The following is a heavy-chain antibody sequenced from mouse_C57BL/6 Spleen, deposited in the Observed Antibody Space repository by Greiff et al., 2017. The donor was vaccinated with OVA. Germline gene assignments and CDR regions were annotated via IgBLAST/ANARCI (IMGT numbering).Heavy chain of an antibody. J-gene: IGHJ4*01. CDR2: INPNYGTT. V-gene: IGHV1-39*01. D-gene: IGHD3-3*01. CDR1: GYSFTDYN. Sequence: VQLQQSGPELVKPGASVKISCKASGYSFTDYNMNWVKQSNGKSLEWIGVINPNYGTTSNNQKFKGKATLTVDQSSSTAYMQINSLTSEYSAVYYVARVARGLVYYAMDYWGQGTSVTVSS. CDR3: ARVARGLVYYAMDY.